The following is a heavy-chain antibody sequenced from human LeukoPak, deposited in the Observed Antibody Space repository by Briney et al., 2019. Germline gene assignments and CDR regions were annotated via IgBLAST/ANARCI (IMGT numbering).Heavy chain of an antibody. J-gene: IGHJ6*02. D-gene: IGHD2-15*01. V-gene: IGHV5-51*01. CDR1: GYSLTSYW. CDR2: IYPGDSDT. CDR3: ARQTPHGGSGDYYYGMDV. Sequence: GESLKISCKGSGYSLTSYWIGWVRQMPGKGLEWMGIIYPGDSDTRYSPSFQGQVTISADKSISTAYLQWSSLKASDTAMYYCARQTPHGGSGDYYYGMDVWGQGTTVTVSS.